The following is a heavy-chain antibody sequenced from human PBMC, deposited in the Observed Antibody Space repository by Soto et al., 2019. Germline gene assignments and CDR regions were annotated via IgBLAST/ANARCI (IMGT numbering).Heavy chain of an antibody. V-gene: IGHV3-23*01. D-gene: IGHD4-4*01. CDR3: AKVWKQMTIVFDY. CDR2: ISDTDGRT. Sequence: PVGSLRLSCAASGFTFSSYAMSWVRQAPGEGLEWVSTISDTDGRTYYADSVKGRFTISRDNSKNSLYLQMNSLRAEDTAVYYCAKVWKQMTIVFDYWGRGTLVTVSS. CDR1: GFTFSSYA. J-gene: IGHJ4*02.